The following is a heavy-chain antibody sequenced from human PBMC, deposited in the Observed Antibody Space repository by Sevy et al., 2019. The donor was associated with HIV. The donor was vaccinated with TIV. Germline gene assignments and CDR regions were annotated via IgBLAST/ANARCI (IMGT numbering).Heavy chain of an antibody. CDR3: AKDILAPGLHFDY. J-gene: IGHJ4*01. D-gene: IGHD3-3*02. Sequence: GGSLRLSCAASGFTFSDYYMSWIRQAPGKGLEWLSYISNSVVIYYADSVKGRLTISRDNAKNSLYLQMNSLRAEDTAVYYCAKDILAPGLHFDYWGQGTLVTVSS. V-gene: IGHV3-11*01. CDR2: ISNSVVI. CDR1: GFTFSDYY.